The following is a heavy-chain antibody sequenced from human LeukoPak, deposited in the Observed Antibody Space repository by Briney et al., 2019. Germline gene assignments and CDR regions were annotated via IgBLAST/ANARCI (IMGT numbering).Heavy chain of an antibody. CDR2: ISSSSSCI. D-gene: IGHD3-10*01. CDR3: ARGLTMVQGVIYY. V-gene: IGHV3-21*01. J-gene: IGHJ4*02. Sequence: GGSLRLSCAASGFTFSSYSMNWVRQAPGKGLEWVSSISSSSSCIYYADSVKGRFTISRDNAKNSLYLQMNSLRAEDTAVYYCARGLTMVQGVIYYWGQGTLVTVSP. CDR1: GFTFSSYS.